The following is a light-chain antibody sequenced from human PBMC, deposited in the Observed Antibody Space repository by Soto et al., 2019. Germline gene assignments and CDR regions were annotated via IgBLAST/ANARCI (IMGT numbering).Light chain of an antibody. V-gene: IGKV1-39*01. CDR1: QHISTY. CDR3: QQSSSIPRT. Sequence: DIQMTQSPSSLSASVGDRVTISCRSSQHISTYLNWYQHKPGKAPKLLVYTDSTLQSEVPSRFIGSGSGTDFRLTISSLQPEDFATYYCQQSSSIPRTFGQGTKVDLK. J-gene: IGKJ1*01. CDR2: TDS.